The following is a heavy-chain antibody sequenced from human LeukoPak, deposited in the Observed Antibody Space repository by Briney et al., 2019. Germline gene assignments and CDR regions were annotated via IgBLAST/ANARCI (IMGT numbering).Heavy chain of an antibody. J-gene: IGHJ4*02. CDR2: FSASGST. CDR1: GFTFRNYG. CDR3: AQDLSYIGLDN. D-gene: IGHD2-15*01. V-gene: IGHV3-23*01. Sequence: GGSLRLSCAASGFTFRNYGMNWVRQAPGKGLEWVSAFSASGSTYYADSVKGRFTVSRDNAENMLYLQMDSLRAEDTAVYYCAQDLSYIGLDNWGQGTLVTVSS.